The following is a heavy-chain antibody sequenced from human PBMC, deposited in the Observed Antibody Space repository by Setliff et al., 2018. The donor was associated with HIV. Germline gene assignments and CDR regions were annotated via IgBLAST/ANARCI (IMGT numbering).Heavy chain of an antibody. Sequence: PGESLKISCQGSGYSFTSYWIGWVRQMPGKGLEWMGIIYPRDSDTRYSPSFQGQVTISADKSISTAYLQWNSLKASDTAMYYCARPRYSSSSEVYYWGQGTLVTFSS. CDR1: GYSFTSYW. D-gene: IGHD6-6*01. J-gene: IGHJ4*02. CDR3: ARPRYSSSSEVYY. CDR2: IYPRDSDT. V-gene: IGHV5-51*01.